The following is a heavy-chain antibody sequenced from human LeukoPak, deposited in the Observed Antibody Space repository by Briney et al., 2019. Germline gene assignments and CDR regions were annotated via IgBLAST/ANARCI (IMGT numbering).Heavy chain of an antibody. D-gene: IGHD5-24*01. CDR1: GFTFSSYA. V-gene: IGHV3-23*01. CDR3: AKWGDGYNHYYFDY. J-gene: IGHJ4*02. CDR2: ISGSGGST. Sequence: GGSLRLSYAASGFTFSSYAMSWVRQAPGKGLEWVSAISGSGGSTYCADSVKGRFTISRDNSKNTLYLQMNSLRAEDTAVYYCAKWGDGYNHYYFDYWGQGTLVTVSS.